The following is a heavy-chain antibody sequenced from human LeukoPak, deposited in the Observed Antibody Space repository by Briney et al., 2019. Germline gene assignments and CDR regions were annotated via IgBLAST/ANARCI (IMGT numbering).Heavy chain of an antibody. Sequence: PGGSLRLSCAASGFTFSSYAMHWVRQAPGKGLEWVAVISYDGSNKYYADSVKGRFTISRDNSKNTLYLQMNSLRAEDTAVYYCARDRAAFLTSCYLYWGQGTLVTVSS. CDR3: ARDRAAFLTSCYLY. CDR1: GFTFSSYA. D-gene: IGHD2-2*01. CDR2: ISYDGSNK. J-gene: IGHJ4*02. V-gene: IGHV3-30-3*01.